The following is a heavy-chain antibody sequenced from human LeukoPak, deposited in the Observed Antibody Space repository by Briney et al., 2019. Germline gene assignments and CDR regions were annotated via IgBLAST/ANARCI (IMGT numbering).Heavy chain of an antibody. V-gene: IGHV4-59*08. D-gene: IGHD3-10*01. J-gene: IGHJ1*01. CDR2: IYYSGST. CDR3: ARLRGTEYFQH. Sequence: SETLSLTCTVSGGSISSYYWSWIRQPPGKGLEWIGYIYYSGSTNYNPSLKSRVTISVDTSKNQFSLKLNSVTAADTAVYYCARLRGTEYFQHWGQGTLVTVSS. CDR1: GGSISSYY.